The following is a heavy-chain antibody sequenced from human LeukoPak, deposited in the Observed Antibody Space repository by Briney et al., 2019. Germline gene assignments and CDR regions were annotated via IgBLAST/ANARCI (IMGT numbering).Heavy chain of an antibody. Sequence: GRSLRLSCAASGFTFSSYAMHWVRQAPGKGLEWVAVISYDGSNKYYADSVKGRFTISRDNSKNTLYLQMNSLRAEATAVYYCARYLPVLRFLEWSKRDPTYYFDYWGQGTLVTVS. CDR1: GFTFSSYA. D-gene: IGHD3-3*01. J-gene: IGHJ4*02. CDR2: ISYDGSNK. V-gene: IGHV3-30-3*01. CDR3: ARYLPVLRFLEWSKRDPTYYFDY.